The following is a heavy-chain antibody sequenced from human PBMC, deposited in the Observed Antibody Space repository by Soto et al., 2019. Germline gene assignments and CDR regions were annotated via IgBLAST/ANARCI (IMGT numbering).Heavy chain of an antibody. J-gene: IGHJ5*02. V-gene: IGHV4-39*01. CDR3: ARLSPMNGNWFDP. CDR2: NTAARTT. CDR1: GDSVTNGFYY. Sequence: QLQLQESGPGLVKPSETLSLTCSGSGDSVTNGFYYWVWVRQPPGKGVEWIASNTAARTTFRSSSLQSRISISIEMSKNQFSLTLTSMTAADTAIYYVARLSPMNGNWFDPWGQGTLVTVSS. D-gene: IGHD2-8*01.